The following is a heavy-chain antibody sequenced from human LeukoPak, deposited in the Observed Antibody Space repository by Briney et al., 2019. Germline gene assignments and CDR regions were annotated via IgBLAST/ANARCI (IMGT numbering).Heavy chain of an antibody. D-gene: IGHD1-26*01. V-gene: IGHV1-24*01. Sequence: ASVKVSCKVSGYTLTELSMHWVRQAPGKGLEWMGGFDPEDGETIYAQKFQGRVTMTEDTSTDTAYMELSSLRSEDTAVYYCATDLSESGSYYNPFDYWGQGTLATVSS. J-gene: IGHJ4*02. CDR1: GYTLTELS. CDR3: ATDLSESGSYYNPFDY. CDR2: FDPEDGET.